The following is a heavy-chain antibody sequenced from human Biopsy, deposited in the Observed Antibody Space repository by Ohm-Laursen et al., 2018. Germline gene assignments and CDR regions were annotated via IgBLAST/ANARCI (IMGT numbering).Heavy chain of an antibody. CDR2: IFYRGST. D-gene: IGHD3-22*01. Sequence: SETLSLTCPVSGGSISNNNYYWGWIRQPPGKGLEWIGSIFYRGSTHYKPSLKSRVNISVDTPKNQFLLKLNSVTAADTAVYYCARDYDTSGYYYVSWGQGTLVTVSS. V-gene: IGHV4-39*01. CDR1: GGSISNNNYY. CDR3: ARDYDTSGYYYVS. J-gene: IGHJ5*02.